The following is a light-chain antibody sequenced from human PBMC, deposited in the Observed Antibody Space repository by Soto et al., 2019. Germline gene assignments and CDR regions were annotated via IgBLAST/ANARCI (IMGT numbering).Light chain of an antibody. CDR3: QQCYSPPLT. Sequence: DLQMTQSPSSLSGSVGDRVTITCRASQNIDNYLNWYQQKPGRAPKLLIFAASTLQSGVPSRFSGSGSGTDFTLAISSLQPEDFATYYCQQCYSPPLTFGGGTKVEIK. CDR2: AAS. V-gene: IGKV1-39*01. J-gene: IGKJ4*01. CDR1: QNIDNY.